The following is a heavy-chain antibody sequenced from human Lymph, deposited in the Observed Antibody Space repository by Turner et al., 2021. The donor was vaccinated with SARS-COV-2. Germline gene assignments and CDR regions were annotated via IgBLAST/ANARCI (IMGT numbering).Heavy chain of an antibody. Sequence: QVQLQKWGAGLLKPSETLSLTCAVYGGSFRGYYWSWIRQPPGKGLEWIGEINHSGSTNYSPSLKSRVTISVDTSKKQFSLKLSSVTAADTAVYYCARVWVRWWYFDLWGRGTLVTVSS. CDR2: INHSGST. CDR3: ARVWVRWWYFDL. D-gene: IGHD7-27*01. CDR1: GGSFRGYY. V-gene: IGHV4-34*01. J-gene: IGHJ2*01.